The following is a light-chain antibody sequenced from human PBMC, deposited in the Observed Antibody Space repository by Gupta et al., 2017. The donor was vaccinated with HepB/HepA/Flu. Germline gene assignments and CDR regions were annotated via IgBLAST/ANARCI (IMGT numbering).Light chain of an antibody. Sequence: SYDLTQPPSVSVSPGQTARITCSGDKMENLYISWYQLRPGQSPVLVIYQDSQRPSGIPERFSGSSSGNTASRTSSGTKAMDDADYYCQAFDTNSVLFGGGTKLAVL. V-gene: IGLV3-1*01. CDR2: QDS. CDR3: QAFDTNSVL. J-gene: IGLJ2*01. CDR1: KMENLY.